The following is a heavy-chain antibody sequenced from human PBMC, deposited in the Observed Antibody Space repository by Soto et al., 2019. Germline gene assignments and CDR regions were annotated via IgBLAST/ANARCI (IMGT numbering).Heavy chain of an antibody. V-gene: IGHV4-61*08. Sequence: PSETLSLTCTVSGGSISSGDYYWSWIRQPPGKGLEWIGYIYYSGSTNYNPSLKSRVTISVDTSKNQFSLKLSSVTAADTAVYYCAREGILTGYYSHYYYYYMDVWGKGTTVTVSS. CDR3: AREGILTGYYSHYYYYYMDV. CDR1: GGSISSGDYY. J-gene: IGHJ6*03. D-gene: IGHD3-9*01. CDR2: IYYSGST.